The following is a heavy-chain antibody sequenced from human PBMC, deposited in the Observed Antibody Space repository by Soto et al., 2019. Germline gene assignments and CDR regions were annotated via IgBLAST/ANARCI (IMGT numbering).Heavy chain of an antibody. CDR1: GKSLSGYY. J-gene: IGHJ4*02. CDR3: ARHHVRGRTIAGAAEF. Sequence: QVQLQQWGAGLLKPSETLSLTCAVYGKSLSGYYWSWIRQPPGKALEWIGEINHSGNTNYNPSLKSRVTISGDTSKNHLCPNLSSVTAADTAMYYCARHHVRGRTIAGAAEFWGQGTLVTVSS. V-gene: IGHV4-34*01. CDR2: INHSGNT. D-gene: IGHD1-26*01.